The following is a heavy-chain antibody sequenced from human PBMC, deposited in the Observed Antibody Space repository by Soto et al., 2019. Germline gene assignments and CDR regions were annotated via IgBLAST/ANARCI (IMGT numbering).Heavy chain of an antibody. CDR2: ISSSGRYI. CDR1: GFTFSNHA. J-gene: IGHJ4*02. Sequence: EVQLVESGGGLVKPGGSLRLSCAASGFTFSNHAMNWVRQAPGKGLEWLSSISSSGRYIYYVDSVKGRFTISRDNAENSVHLQMNSLRAEDTALYYCARGEVLPVAGIDYWGQGTLVTVSS. V-gene: IGHV3-21*02. D-gene: IGHD6-19*01. CDR3: ARGEVLPVAGIDY.